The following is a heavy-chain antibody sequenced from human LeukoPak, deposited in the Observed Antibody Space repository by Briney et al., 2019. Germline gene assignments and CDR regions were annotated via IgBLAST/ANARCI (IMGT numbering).Heavy chain of an antibody. Sequence: GGSLRLSCAASGFTFSSYWMNWARQAPGKGVEWVASINHNGNVNYYVDSVKGRFTISRDNAKNSLYMQMSNLRAEDTDVYFCARGGGLDVWGQGATVTVSS. V-gene: IGHV3-7*03. CDR3: ARGGGLDV. J-gene: IGHJ6*02. CDR2: INHNGNVN. D-gene: IGHD3-16*01. CDR1: GFTFSSYW.